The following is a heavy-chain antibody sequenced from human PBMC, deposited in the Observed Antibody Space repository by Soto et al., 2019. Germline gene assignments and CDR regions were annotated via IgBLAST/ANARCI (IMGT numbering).Heavy chain of an antibody. J-gene: IGHJ3*02. V-gene: IGHV3-23*01. Sequence: PWGSLRLSCVASGFTFSPYAMSWVRQAPGKGLEWVSGISSSGDSTYYADSVKGRFTISRDNSKNMLYLQMSSLRADDTALYYCAKEPNGNYVGAFDMRGHGTMVTVSS. D-gene: IGHD1-7*01. CDR1: GFTFSPYA. CDR2: ISSSGDST. CDR3: AKEPNGNYVGAFDM.